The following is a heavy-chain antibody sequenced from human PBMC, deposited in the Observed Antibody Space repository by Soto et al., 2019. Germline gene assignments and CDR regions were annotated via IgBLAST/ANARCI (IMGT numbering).Heavy chain of an antibody. CDR2: IRSKAYGGTT. CDR1: GFTFGDYA. Sequence: SGGSLRLSCTASGFTFGDYAMSWFRQAPGKGLEWVGFIRSKAYGGTTEYAASVKGRFTISRDDSKSIAYLQLNSLKTEDTAVYYSTGDLIPISQGMDVWGPGTTVNVFS. J-gene: IGHJ6*02. CDR3: TGDLIPISQGMDV. V-gene: IGHV3-49*03.